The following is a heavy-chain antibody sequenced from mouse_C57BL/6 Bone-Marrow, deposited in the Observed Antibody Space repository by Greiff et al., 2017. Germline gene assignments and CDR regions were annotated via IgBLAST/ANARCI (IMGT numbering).Heavy chain of an antibody. CDR1: GYTFTSYW. CDR2: INPSSGYT. J-gene: IGHJ1*03. CDR3: ARWTVVENWYFDV. V-gene: IGHV1-7*01. Sequence: VQLVESGAELAKPGASVKLSCKASGYTFTSYWMHWVKQRPGQGLEWIGYINPSSGYTKYNQKFKDKATLTADKSSSTAYMQLSSLTYEDSAVYYCARWTVVENWYFDVWGTGTTVTVSS. D-gene: IGHD1-1*01.